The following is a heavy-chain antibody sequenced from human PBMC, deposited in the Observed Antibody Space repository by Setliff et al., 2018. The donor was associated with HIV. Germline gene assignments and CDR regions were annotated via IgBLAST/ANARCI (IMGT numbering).Heavy chain of an antibody. D-gene: IGHD3-3*01. CDR1: GYSFTNYW. CDR3: ARQPTDTSGYNNWFDS. J-gene: IGHJ5*01. CDR2: IYPADSHT. Sequence: GESLKISCKGFGYSFTNYWIGWVRQMPGKGLEWMGIIYPADSHTSYRPSFQGHVTISADRSISTAYLQWSSLKASDTAMYYCARQPTDTSGYNNWFDSWGQGTLVTVS. V-gene: IGHV5-51*01.